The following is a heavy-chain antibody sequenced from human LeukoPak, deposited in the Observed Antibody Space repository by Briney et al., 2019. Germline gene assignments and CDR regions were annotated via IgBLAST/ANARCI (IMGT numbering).Heavy chain of an antibody. CDR1: GFTFSSYS. V-gene: IGHV3-21*01. Sequence: SEGSLRLSCAASGFTFSSYSMNWVRQAPGKGLEWVSSISSSSTYISYADSVKGRFTISRDNAKNSLYLQMNSLRAEDTAVYYCARDSSSSPDYWGQGTLVTVSS. CDR3: ARDSSSSPDY. CDR2: ISSSSTYI. J-gene: IGHJ4*02.